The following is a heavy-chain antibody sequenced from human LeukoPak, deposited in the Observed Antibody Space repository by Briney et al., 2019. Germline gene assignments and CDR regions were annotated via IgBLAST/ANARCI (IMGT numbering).Heavy chain of an antibody. Sequence: KPSETLSLTCAVYGGSFSGYYWSWIRQPPGKGLEWIGEINHSGSTNYNPSPKSRVTISVDTSKNQFSLKLSSVTAADTAVYYCAREQENYDFWSGYYVVYFDYWGQGTLVTVSS. CDR2: INHSGST. D-gene: IGHD3-3*01. V-gene: IGHV4-34*01. CDR1: GGSFSGYY. J-gene: IGHJ4*02. CDR3: AREQENYDFWSGYYVVYFDY.